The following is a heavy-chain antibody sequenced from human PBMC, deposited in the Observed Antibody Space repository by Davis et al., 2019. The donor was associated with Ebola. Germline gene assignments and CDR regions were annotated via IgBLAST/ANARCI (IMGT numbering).Heavy chain of an antibody. J-gene: IGHJ6*04. Sequence: GESLKISCAASGFTFSSYGMHWVCPAPGKGLEWVAAIACDGSHKYYAESVKCRFTISRDNSKNTLYLQMNGLRAEDTAVYYCAKQLEYSGSQDLYHYYYAMDVWGKGTTVTVSS. CDR1: GFTFSSYG. D-gene: IGHD6-13*01. CDR3: AKQLEYSGSQDLYHYYYAMDV. CDR2: IACDGSHK. V-gene: IGHV3-30*18.